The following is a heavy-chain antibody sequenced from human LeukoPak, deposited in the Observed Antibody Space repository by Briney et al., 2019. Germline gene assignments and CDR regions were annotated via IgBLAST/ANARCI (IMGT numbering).Heavy chain of an antibody. CDR1: GGSISSYY. V-gene: IGHV4-59*01. CDR3: ARGRYFDWLLYHPLDY. D-gene: IGHD3-9*01. Sequence: SETLSLTCTGSGGSISSYYWSWIRQPPGKGLEWIGYIYYSGSTNYNPSLKSRVTISVATSKNPFSLKLSSVTAADTAVYYCARGRYFDWLLYHPLDYWGQGTLVTVSS. J-gene: IGHJ4*02. CDR2: IYYSGST.